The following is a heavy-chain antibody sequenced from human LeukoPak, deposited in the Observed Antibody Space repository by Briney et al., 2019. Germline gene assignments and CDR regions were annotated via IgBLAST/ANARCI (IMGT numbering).Heavy chain of an antibody. CDR2: IYYSGST. J-gene: IGHJ4*02. CDR1: GDSISSSTYY. Sequence: SETLSLTCTVSGDSISSSTYYWDWIRQSPGKGLEWIGNIYYSGSTYYNPSLKSRVTISVDTSKNQFSLKLTSVTAADTAVYYCARGSSGWGEDYWGQGTLVTVSS. D-gene: IGHD6-19*01. V-gene: IGHV4-39*01. CDR3: ARGSSGWGEDY.